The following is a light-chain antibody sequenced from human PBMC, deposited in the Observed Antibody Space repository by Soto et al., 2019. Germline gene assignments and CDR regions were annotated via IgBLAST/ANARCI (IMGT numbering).Light chain of an antibody. J-gene: IGKJ1*01. CDR2: DAS. V-gene: IGKV1-5*01. CDR1: QSISSW. Sequence: DIQMTQSPSTLSASVGDRVTITCRASQSISSWLAWYQQKPGKAPKLLIYDASSLESGVPSRFSGSGSGTEFTLTISRLEPEDFAVYYCQQYGDSPWTFGQGTKVEIK. CDR3: QQYGDSPWT.